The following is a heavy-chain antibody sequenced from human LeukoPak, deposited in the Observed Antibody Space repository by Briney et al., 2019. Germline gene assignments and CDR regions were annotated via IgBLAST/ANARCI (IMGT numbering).Heavy chain of an antibody. CDR2: ISAYNGNT. CDR3: ARGPGTLTRAYFFDY. J-gene: IGHJ4*02. Sequence: ASVKVSCKASGYTFTSYGISWVRQAPGQGLEWMGWISAYNGNTNYAQKLQGRVTMTTDTSTSTAYMELRSLRSDDTAVFYCARGPGTLTRAYFFDYWGLGTLVTVSS. CDR1: GYTFTSYG. D-gene: IGHD1-1*01. V-gene: IGHV1-18*01.